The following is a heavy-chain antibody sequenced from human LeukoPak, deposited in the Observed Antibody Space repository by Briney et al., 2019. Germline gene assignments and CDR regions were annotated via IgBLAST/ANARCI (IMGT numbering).Heavy chain of an antibody. CDR1: YW. J-gene: IGHJ4*02. D-gene: IGHD3-3*01. CDR2: IYPGDSDT. V-gene: IGHV5-51*01. CDR3: ARLPNYDFWSGYFYYFDY. Sequence: YWSWIRQPPGKGLEWMGIIYPGDSDTRYSPSFQGQVTISADKSISTAYLQWSSLKASDTAMYYCARLPNYDFWSGYFYYFDYWGQGTLVTVSS.